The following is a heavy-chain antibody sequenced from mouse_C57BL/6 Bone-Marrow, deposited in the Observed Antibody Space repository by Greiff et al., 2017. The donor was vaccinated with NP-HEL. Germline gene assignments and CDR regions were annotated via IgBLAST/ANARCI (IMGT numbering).Heavy chain of an antibody. Sequence: EVKLVESGGGLVKPGGSLKLSCAASGFTFSDYGMHWVRQAPEKGLEWVAYISSGSSTIYYADTVKGRFTISRDNAKNTLFLQMTSLRSEDTAMYYCAIPKFITTVVDAMDYWGQGTSVTVSS. CDR3: AIPKFITTVVDAMDY. V-gene: IGHV5-17*01. CDR2: ISSGSSTI. J-gene: IGHJ4*01. D-gene: IGHD1-1*01. CDR1: GFTFSDYG.